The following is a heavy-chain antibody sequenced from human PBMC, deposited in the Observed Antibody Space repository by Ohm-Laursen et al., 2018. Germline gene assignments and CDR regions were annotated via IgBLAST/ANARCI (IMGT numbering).Heavy chain of an antibody. J-gene: IGHJ4*02. CDR1: GFTFSSYD. CDR2: IWYDGSNT. Sequence: SLRLSCAVSGFTFSSYDMHWVRQAPGKGLEWVAVIWYDGSNTYYADSVKGRFTISRDNSKNTLYLQMNSLRAEDTAVYYCARSSSLVGATPDYWGQGTLVTVSS. D-gene: IGHD1-26*01. V-gene: IGHV3-33*08. CDR3: ARSSSLVGATPDY.